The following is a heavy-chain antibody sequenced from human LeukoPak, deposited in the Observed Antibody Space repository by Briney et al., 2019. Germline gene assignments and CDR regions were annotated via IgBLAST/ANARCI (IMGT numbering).Heavy chain of an antibody. J-gene: IGHJ4*02. V-gene: IGHV3-23*01. Sequence: GGSLRLSCAASGFTFSSYWMSWVRQAPGKGLEWVSVISGSGSTTYYADSVKGRFTISRDNSKSTLYLQMNSLRAEDTAVYYCAKDPYGSGTYYNDYWGQGTLVTVSS. D-gene: IGHD3-10*01. CDR2: ISGSGSTT. CDR1: GFTFSSYW. CDR3: AKDPYGSGTYYNDY.